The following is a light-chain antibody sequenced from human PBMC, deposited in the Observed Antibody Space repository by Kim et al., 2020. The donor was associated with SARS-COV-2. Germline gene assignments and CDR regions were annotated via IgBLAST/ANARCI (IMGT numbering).Light chain of an antibody. J-gene: IGLJ3*02. CDR1: TGAVTPTHY. V-gene: IGLV7-46*01. CDR3: LLSFSGIRV. Sequence: QAVVTQEPSLTVSPGETVTLTCASSTGAVTPTHYPYWFQKKPGEVPRTLIFDTGSRHSWTPARFLGSLSGDKAVLTLAGAQPEDEGDYYCLLSFSGIRVIGGGTQLTVL. CDR2: DTG.